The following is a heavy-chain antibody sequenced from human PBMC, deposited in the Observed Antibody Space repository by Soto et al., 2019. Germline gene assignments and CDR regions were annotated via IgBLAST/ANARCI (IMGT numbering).Heavy chain of an antibody. Sequence: GGSLRLSCAASGFTFSSRAMGWVRQAPGKGLEWVSDIIDSGGSTYYADAVKGRFTISRDNSKSTLYLQMNSLRAEDTAVYYCGKGRSYYYYYGVDVWGQGTTVTVSS. J-gene: IGHJ6*02. V-gene: IGHV3-23*01. CDR2: IIDSGGST. CDR3: GKGRSYYYYYGVDV. D-gene: IGHD1-26*01. CDR1: GFTFSSRA.